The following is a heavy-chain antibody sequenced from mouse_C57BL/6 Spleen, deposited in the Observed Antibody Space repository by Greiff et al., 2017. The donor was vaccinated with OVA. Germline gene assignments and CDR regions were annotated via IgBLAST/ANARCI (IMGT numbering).Heavy chain of an antibody. CDR3: ARRGLYSNYEGFGY. D-gene: IGHD2-5*01. CDR1: GYTFTSYW. CDR2: IYPGSGST. Sequence: QVQLQQPGAELVKPGASVKMSCKASGYTFTSYWITWVKQRPGQGLEWIGDIYPGSGSTNYNEKFKSKATLTVDTSSSTAYMQLSRLTSEYSAVYDCARRGLYSNYEGFGYWGQGTLVTVSA. V-gene: IGHV1-55*01. J-gene: IGHJ3*01.